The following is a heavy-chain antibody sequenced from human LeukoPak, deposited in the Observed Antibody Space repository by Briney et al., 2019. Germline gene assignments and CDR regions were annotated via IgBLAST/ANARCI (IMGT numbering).Heavy chain of an antibody. CDR3: AREAAGTPDGYYFDY. Sequence: PSQTLSLTCTVSGGSISSGGYYWSWIRQPPGKGLEWIGYIYHSGSTYYNPSLKSRVTISVDRSKNQFSLKLSSVTAADTAVYYCAREAAGTPDGYYFDYWGQGTLVTVSS. V-gene: IGHV4-30-2*01. J-gene: IGHJ4*02. CDR1: GGSISSGGYY. CDR2: IYHSGST. D-gene: IGHD6-13*01.